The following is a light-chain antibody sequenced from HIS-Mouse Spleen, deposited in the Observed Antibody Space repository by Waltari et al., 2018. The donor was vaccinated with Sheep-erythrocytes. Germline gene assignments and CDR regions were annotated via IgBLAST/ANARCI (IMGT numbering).Light chain of an antibody. CDR2: DVS. J-gene: IGLJ1*01. Sequence: QSALTRPRSVSGSPGQSVTISCTGTSSDVGGYNYVPWYQQHPGKAPKLMIYDVSKRPSGVPDRFSGSKSGNTASLTISGLQAEDEADYYCCSYAGSYNHVFATGTKVTVL. V-gene: IGLV2-11*01. CDR1: SSDVGGYNY. CDR3: CSYAGSYNHV.